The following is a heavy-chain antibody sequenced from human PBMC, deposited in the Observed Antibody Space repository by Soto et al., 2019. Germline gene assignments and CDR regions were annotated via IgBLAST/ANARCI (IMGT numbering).Heavy chain of an antibody. CDR1: GFTVSSNY. V-gene: IGHV3-53*01. J-gene: IGHJ4*02. D-gene: IGHD3-22*01. Sequence: GGSLRLSCAASGFTVSSNYMSWVRQAPGKGLEWVSVIYSGGSTYYADSVKGRFTISRDNSKNTLYLQMNSLRAEDTAVYYCVPHYDSSGAFDYWGQGTLVTVSS. CDR3: VPHYDSSGAFDY. CDR2: IYSGGST.